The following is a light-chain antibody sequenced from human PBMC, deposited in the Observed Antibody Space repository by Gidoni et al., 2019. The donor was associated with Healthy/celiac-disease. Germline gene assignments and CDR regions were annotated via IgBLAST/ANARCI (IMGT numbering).Light chain of an antibody. V-gene: IGKV1-5*03. J-gene: IGKJ1*01. Sequence: DIQMTQSPSTLSASVGDRVTISCRASQSISSWLAWYQQKPGKAPKLLIYKASSLESGVPSRFSGSVSGTEFTLTISSRQPDDFATYYCQPSRTFGQGTKVEIK. CDR3: QPSRT. CDR2: KAS. CDR1: QSISSW.